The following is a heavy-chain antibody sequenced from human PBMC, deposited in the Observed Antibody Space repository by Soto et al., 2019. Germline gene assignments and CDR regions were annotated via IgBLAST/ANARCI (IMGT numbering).Heavy chain of an antibody. V-gene: IGHV5-10-1*01. CDR3: ARDSGYEVDY. J-gene: IGHJ4*02. CDR2: IDPSDSYT. D-gene: IGHD5-12*01. Sequence: GESLKISCKCSGYSFTSYWISLVRQMPGKGLEWMGRIDPSDSYTNYSPSFQGHVTISADKSISTAYLQWSSLKASDTAMYYCARDSGYEVDYWGQGTLVTVSS. CDR1: GYSFTSYW.